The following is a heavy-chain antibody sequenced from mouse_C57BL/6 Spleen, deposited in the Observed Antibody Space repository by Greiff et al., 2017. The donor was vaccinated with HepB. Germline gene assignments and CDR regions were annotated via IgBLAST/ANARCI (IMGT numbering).Heavy chain of an antibody. V-gene: IGHV1-26*01. CDR2: INPNNGGT. Sequence: VQLQQSGPELVKPGASVKISCKASGYTFTDYYMNWVKQSHGKSLEWIGDINPNNGGTSYNQKFKGKATLTVDKSSSTAYMELRSLTSEDSAVYYCARVWEVDYDYDGAVFDYWGQGTTLTVSS. J-gene: IGHJ2*01. CDR1: GYTFTDYY. CDR3: ARVWEVDYDYDGAVFDY. D-gene: IGHD2-4*01.